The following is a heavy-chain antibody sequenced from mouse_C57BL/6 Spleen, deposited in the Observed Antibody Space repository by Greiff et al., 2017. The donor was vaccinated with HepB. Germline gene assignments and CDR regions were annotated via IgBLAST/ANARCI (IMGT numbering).Heavy chain of an antibody. CDR1: GFTFSDYG. D-gene: IGHD3-2*02. Sequence: EVQGVESGGGLVKPGGSLKLSCAASGFTFSDYGMHWVRQAPEKGLEWVAYISSGSSTIYYADTVKGRFTISKDNAKNTLFLQMTSLRSEDTAMYYCAGNSSGCHYAMDYWGQGTSVTVSS. CDR2: ISSGSSTI. V-gene: IGHV5-17*01. J-gene: IGHJ4*01. CDR3: AGNSSGCHYAMDY.